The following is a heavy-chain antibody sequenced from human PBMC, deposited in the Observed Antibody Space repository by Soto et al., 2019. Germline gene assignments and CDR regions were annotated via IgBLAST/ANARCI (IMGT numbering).Heavy chain of an antibody. CDR3: ARGGSYVLPGDY. CDR1: GGSINSGGYY. Sequence: QVQLQESGPGLVKPSETLSLTCTVSGGSINSGGYYWNWIRQHPEKGLEWIGYLYYSGSTYYNPSLQSRVTISVDTSKNQFSLKLTYVTAADTAVYFCARGGSYVLPGDYWGQGTLFTVSS. CDR2: LYYSGST. V-gene: IGHV4-31*03. J-gene: IGHJ4*02. D-gene: IGHD3-16*01.